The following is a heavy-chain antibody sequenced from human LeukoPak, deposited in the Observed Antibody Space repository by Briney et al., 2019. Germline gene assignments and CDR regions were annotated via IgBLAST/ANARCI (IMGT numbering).Heavy chain of an antibody. Sequence: SVKVSCKASGGTFSSYAISWVRQVPGQGLEWMGGIIPIFGTANYAQEFQGRVTITADESTSTAYMELSSLRSEDTAVYYCARDTGVVAAAFDIWGQGTMVTVSS. D-gene: IGHD2-15*01. V-gene: IGHV1-69*01. CDR3: ARDTGVVAAAFDI. CDR1: GGTFSSYA. CDR2: IIPIFGTA. J-gene: IGHJ3*02.